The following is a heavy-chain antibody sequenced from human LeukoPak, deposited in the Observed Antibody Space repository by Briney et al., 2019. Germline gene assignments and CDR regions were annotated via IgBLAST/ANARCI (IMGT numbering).Heavy chain of an antibody. CDR1: GFAFTSSA. D-gene: IGHD6-13*01. CDR2: IVVGSGNT. J-gene: IGHJ6*04. CDR3: AGTIAADTAYYGMDV. V-gene: IGHV1-58*02. Sequence: SGKLSCTASGFAFTSSAMQWVRQARGQRLEWIGLIVVGSGNTNSAQKFQERVTITREMSRSTAYMELSSLRSEDTAVYYCAGTIAADTAYYGMDVWGEGTTVTVSS.